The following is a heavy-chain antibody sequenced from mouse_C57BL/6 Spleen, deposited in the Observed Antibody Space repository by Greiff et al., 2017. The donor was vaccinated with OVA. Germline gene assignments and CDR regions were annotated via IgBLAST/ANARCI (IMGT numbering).Heavy chain of an antibody. D-gene: IGHD2-1*01. Sequence: EVQRVESEGGLVQPGSSMKLSCTASGFTFSDYYMAWVRQVPEKGLEWVANINYDGSSTYYLDSLKSRFIISRDNAKNILYLQMSSLKSEDTATYYCARDGFYGIGAMDYWGQGTSVTVSS. CDR3: ARDGFYGIGAMDY. J-gene: IGHJ4*01. CDR2: INYDGSST. V-gene: IGHV5-16*01. CDR1: GFTFSDYY.